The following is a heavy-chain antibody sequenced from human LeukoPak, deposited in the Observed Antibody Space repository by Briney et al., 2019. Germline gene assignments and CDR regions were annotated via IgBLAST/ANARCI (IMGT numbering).Heavy chain of an antibody. Sequence: GASVKVSCKASVYSFRNYGISWVRQAPGQGLEYMGWISVYNGNTKYEQRLQGRVTMTADTSTSTVYMELRSLRSDDTAVYYCARGGGGYYGSGSYLIDHWGQGTLVTVSS. CDR3: ARGGGGYYGSGSYLIDH. J-gene: IGHJ4*02. CDR1: VYSFRNYG. CDR2: ISVYNGNT. D-gene: IGHD3-10*01. V-gene: IGHV1-18*01.